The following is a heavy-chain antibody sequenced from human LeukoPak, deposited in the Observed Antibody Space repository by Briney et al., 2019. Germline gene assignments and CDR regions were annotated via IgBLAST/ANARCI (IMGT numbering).Heavy chain of an antibody. Sequence: GSSVKVSCKASADTFNQYAISRLRQAPGQGLEWMGRIIPKFGTAKYAQRFRGRVTTTADKSTTTAYMELSSLRSEDTAVYYCARAIYYDVMTGYYDYYSYFMDVWGDGTTVTVSS. CDR1: ADTFNQYA. CDR2: IIPKFGTA. D-gene: IGHD3-9*01. CDR3: ARAIYYDVMTGYYDYYSYFMDV. V-gene: IGHV1-69*06. J-gene: IGHJ6*03.